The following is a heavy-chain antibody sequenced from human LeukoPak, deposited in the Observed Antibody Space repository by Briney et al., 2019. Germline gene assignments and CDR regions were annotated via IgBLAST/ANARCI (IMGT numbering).Heavy chain of an antibody. D-gene: IGHD3-10*01. J-gene: IGHJ4*02. CDR2: ISGSGGST. V-gene: IGHV3-23*01. CDR3: AKDKDYYGSGSYLDY. Sequence: GGSLRLSCTASGFTFSNYGMHWVRQAPGKGLEWVSAISGSGGSTYYADSVKGRFTISRDNSKNTLYLQMNSLRAEDTAVYYCAKDKDYYGSGSYLDYWGQGTLVTVSS. CDR1: GFTFSNYG.